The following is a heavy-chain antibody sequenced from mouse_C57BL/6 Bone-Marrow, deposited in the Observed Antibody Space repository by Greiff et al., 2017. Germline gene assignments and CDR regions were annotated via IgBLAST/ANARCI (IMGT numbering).Heavy chain of an antibody. J-gene: IGHJ4*01. CDR2: IYPGDGDT. CDR3: ERDDYDGYYYAMDY. CDR1: GYAFSSSW. V-gene: IGHV1-82*01. D-gene: IGHD2-4*01. Sequence: QVQLQQSGPELVKPGASVKISCKASGYAFSSSWMNWVKQRPGKGLEWIGRIYPGDGDTNYNGKFKGKATLTADKSSRTAYMQLSSLTSEDSAVYFCERDDYDGYYYAMDYWGQGTSVTVSS.